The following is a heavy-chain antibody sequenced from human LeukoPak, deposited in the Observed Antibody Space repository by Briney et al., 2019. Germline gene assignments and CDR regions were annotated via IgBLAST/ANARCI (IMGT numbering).Heavy chain of an antibody. D-gene: IGHD3-10*01. CDR3: ARDGPYGGYFDY. CDR2: IYTSGST. CDR1: GGSISSYY. Sequence: SETLSLTCTVSGGSISSYYWSWIRRPPGKGLEWIGYIYTSGSTNYNPSLKSRVTISVDTSKNQFSLKLSSVTAADTAVYYCARDGPYGGYFDYWGQGTLVTVSS. V-gene: IGHV4-4*09. J-gene: IGHJ4*02.